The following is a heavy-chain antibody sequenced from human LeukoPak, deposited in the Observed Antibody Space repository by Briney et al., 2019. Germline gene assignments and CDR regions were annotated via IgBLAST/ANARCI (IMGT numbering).Heavy chain of an antibody. CDR2: FDPEDGET. J-gene: IGHJ4*02. CDR1: GYTLTELS. CDR3: ATDRGYDYGDS. Sequence: GASVKVSCKVSGYTLTELSMHWVRQAPGKGLEWMGGFDPEDGETIYAQKFQGRVTVTEDTSTDTAYMELRSLRSDDTAVYYCATDRGYDYGDSWGQGTLVTVSS. V-gene: IGHV1-24*01. D-gene: IGHD2-2*01.